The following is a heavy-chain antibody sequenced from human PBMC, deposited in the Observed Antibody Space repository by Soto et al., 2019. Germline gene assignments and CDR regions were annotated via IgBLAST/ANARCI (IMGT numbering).Heavy chain of an antibody. CDR3: ARVGLSEDYYYYMDV. J-gene: IGHJ6*03. CDR2: IWYDGSNK. Sequence: GGSLRLSCAASGFTFSSYGMHWVRQAPGKGLEWVAVIWYDGSNKYYADSVKGRFTISRDNSKNTLYLQMNSLRAEDTAVYYCARVGLSEDYYYYMDVWGKGTTVTVSS. D-gene: IGHD3-16*02. V-gene: IGHV3-33*01. CDR1: GFTFSSYG.